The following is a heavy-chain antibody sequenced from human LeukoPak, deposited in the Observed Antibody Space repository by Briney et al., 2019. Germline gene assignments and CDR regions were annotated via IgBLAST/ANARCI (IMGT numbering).Heavy chain of an antibody. J-gene: IGHJ5*02. CDR2: INHSGST. V-gene: IGHV4-34*01. CDR1: GGSFSGYY. D-gene: IGHD3-10*01. Sequence: TSETLSLTCAVYGGSFSGYYWSWIRQPPGKGLEWIGEINHSGSTNYNPSLKSRVTISVDTSKNQFSLKLSSVTAADTAAYYCARDAVHYYGSGSYYRWFDPWGQGTLVTVSS. CDR3: ARDAVHYYGSGSYYRWFDP.